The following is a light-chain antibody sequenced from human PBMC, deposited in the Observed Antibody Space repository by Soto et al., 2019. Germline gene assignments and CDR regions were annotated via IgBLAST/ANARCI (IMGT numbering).Light chain of an antibody. CDR1: QSISGN. CDR3: QQYNKWPPIT. J-gene: IGKJ5*01. CDR2: HAV. V-gene: IGKV3-15*01. Sequence: EVVMTQSPVTLSVPPGERATLSCMASQSISGNLAWYQQKPGQAPRLLIYHAVARATGIPTRFSGSGSGTEFTLTISDLQSEDFAVYYCQQYNKWPPITFGQGTRLEIK.